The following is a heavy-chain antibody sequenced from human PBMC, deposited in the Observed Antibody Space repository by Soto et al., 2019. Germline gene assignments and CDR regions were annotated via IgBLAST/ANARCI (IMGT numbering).Heavy chain of an antibody. J-gene: IGHJ4*02. CDR2: ISGSGGST. Sequence: EVQLLESGGGLVQPGGSLRLSCAASGFTFSSYAMSWVRQAPGKGLEWVSAISGSGGSTYYAGSVKGRFTISRDNSKNTLYLQMNSLRAEDTAVYYCAKDKKGIVGASPFDYWGQGTLVTVSS. D-gene: IGHD1-26*01. V-gene: IGHV3-23*01. CDR3: AKDKKGIVGASPFDY. CDR1: GFTFSSYA.